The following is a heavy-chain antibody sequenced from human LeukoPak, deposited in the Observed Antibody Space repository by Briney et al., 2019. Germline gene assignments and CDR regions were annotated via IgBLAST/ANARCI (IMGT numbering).Heavy chain of an antibody. CDR1: GYTFTSYD. CDR2: MNPNSGNT. V-gene: IGHV1-8*01. D-gene: IGHD2-15*01. J-gene: IGHJ6*02. Sequence: GASVKVSCKASGYTFTSYDINWVRQATGQGLEWMGWMNPNSGNTGYAQNFQGRVTMTRNTSISTAYMELSSLRSEDTAVYYCLYCSGGSCFSYGMDVWPRDHGHRLL. CDR3: LYCSGGSCFSYGMDV.